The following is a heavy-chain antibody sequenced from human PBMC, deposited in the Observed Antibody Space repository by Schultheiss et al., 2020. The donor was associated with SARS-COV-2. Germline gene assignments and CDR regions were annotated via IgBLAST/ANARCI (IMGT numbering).Heavy chain of an antibody. CDR1: GFTVSSNY. CDR2: IYSGGST. D-gene: IGHD1-26*01. J-gene: IGHJ2*01. CDR3: ARGVGEWYFDL. Sequence: GGSLRLSCAASGFTVSSNYMSWVRQAPGKGLEWVSVIYSGGSTYYADSVKGRFTISRYNSKNKLDLQMNSLSAEDTAVYYCARGVGEWYFDLWGRGTLVTVSS. V-gene: IGHV3-66*01.